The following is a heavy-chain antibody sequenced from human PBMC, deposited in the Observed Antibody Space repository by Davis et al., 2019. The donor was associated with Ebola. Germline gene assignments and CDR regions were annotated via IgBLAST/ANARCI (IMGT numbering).Heavy chain of an antibody. J-gene: IGHJ4*02. CDR3: TTGAPTSGSLFDY. V-gene: IGHV3-7*03. CDR1: GFTFSSYW. D-gene: IGHD6-19*01. CDR2: IKQDGSEK. Sequence: PGGSLRLSCAASGFTFSSYWMSWVRQAPGKGLEWVANIKQDGSEKYYVDSVKGRFTISRDNAKNSLYLQMSSLRTEDTAVYYCTTGAPTSGSLFDYWGQGTLVTVSS.